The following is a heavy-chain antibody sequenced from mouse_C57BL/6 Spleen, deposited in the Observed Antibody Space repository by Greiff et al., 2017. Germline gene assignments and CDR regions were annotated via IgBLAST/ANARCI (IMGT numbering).Heavy chain of an antibody. Sequence: QVQLKQPGAELVKPGASVKLSCKASGYTFTSYWMHWVKQRPGQGLEWIGMIHPNSGSTNYNEKFKSKATLTVDKSSSTAYMQLSSLTSEDSAVYYCARERVSDGYYDYWGQGTTLTVSS. J-gene: IGHJ2*01. V-gene: IGHV1-64*01. D-gene: IGHD2-3*01. CDR3: ARERVSDGYYDY. CDR2: IHPNSGST. CDR1: GYTFTSYW.